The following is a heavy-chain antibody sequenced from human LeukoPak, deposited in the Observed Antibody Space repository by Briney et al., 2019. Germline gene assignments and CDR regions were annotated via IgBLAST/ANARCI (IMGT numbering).Heavy chain of an antibody. D-gene: IGHD2-2*01. CDR3: ARDYSPGRSSTSCYDY. J-gene: IGHJ4*02. Sequence: PGGSLRLSCAASGFTFDDYGMSWVRQAPGKGLEWVSGINWNGGSTGYADSVKGRFTISRDNAKNSLYLQMNSLRAEDTALYYCARDYSPGRSSTSCYDYWGQGTLVTVSS. CDR2: INWNGGST. V-gene: IGHV3-20*04. CDR1: GFTFDDYG.